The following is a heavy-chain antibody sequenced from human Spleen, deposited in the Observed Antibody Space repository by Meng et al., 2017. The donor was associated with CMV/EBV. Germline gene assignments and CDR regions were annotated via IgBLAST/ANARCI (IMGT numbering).Heavy chain of an antibody. J-gene: IGHJ4*02. D-gene: IGHD3-10*01. Sequence: CAFSGESLSGYYWSWGRPPPWNGLDRIGEIHHSGSTTSSPSLESRVTISVDTSTHQFSLKLSSVTAADTAVYDCASPAAIMVQGSYVYWAQGTLVTVSS. CDR1: GESLSGYY. CDR2: IHHSGST. V-gene: IGHV4-34*01. CDR3: ASPAAIMVQGSYVY.